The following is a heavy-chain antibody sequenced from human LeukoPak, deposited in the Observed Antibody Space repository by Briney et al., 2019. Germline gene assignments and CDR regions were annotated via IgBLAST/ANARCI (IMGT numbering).Heavy chain of an antibody. CDR3: ARSLEEIAARRMVPSDY. Sequence: ASVKVSCKASGYTFISFGFSWVRQAPGQGPEWMGWISGYTGNTNYAQKLQGRVTMTTDTSTSTAYMELRSLRSDDTAVYYCARSLEEIAARRMVPSDYWGQGTLVTVSS. CDR2: ISGYTGNT. V-gene: IGHV1-18*01. CDR1: GYTFISFG. J-gene: IGHJ4*02. D-gene: IGHD6-6*01.